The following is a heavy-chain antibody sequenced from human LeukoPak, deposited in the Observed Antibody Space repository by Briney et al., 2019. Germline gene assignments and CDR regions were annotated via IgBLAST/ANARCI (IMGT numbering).Heavy chain of an antibody. CDR3: ATSRTPRDYYDSSGYRPYYFDY. J-gene: IGHJ4*02. V-gene: IGHV1-69*05. CDR2: IIPIFGTA. CDR1: GGTFSSYA. Sequence: SVKVSCKASGGTFSSYAISWVRQAPGQGLEWMGRIIPIFGTANYAQKFQGRVTITTDESTSTAYMELSSLRSEDTAVYYCATSRTPRDYYDSSGYRPYYFDYWGQGTLVTVSS. D-gene: IGHD3-22*01.